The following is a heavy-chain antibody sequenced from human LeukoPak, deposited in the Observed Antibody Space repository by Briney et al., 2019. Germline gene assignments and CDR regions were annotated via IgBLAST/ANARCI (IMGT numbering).Heavy chain of an antibody. CDR3: ARARLEYSSSSWDLAPFDY. CDR2: IYYSGST. V-gene: IGHV4-59*11. J-gene: IGHJ4*02. D-gene: IGHD6-6*01. CDR1: GGSISSHY. Sequence: SETLSLTCTVSGGSISSHYWSWIRQPPGKGLEWIGYIYYSGSTNYNPSLKSRVTISVDTSKNQLSLKLSSVTAADTAVYYCARARLEYSSSSWDLAPFDYWGQGTLVTVST.